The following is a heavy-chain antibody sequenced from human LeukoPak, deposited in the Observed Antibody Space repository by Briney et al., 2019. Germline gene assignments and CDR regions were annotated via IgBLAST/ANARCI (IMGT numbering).Heavy chain of an antibody. Sequence: GGSLRLSCAASGFTFSSYSMNWVRQAPGKGLEWVSSISSSSSYIYYADSVKGRFTISRDNSKNTLYLQMNSLRAEDTAVYYCAKSILNDYGDYCPFDYWGQGTLVTVSS. CDR2: ISSSSSYI. D-gene: IGHD4-17*01. CDR3: AKSILNDYGDYCPFDY. V-gene: IGHV3-21*04. CDR1: GFTFSSYS. J-gene: IGHJ4*02.